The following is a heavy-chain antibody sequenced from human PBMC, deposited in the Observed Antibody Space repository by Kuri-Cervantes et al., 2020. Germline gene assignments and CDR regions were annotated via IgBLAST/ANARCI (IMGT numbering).Heavy chain of an antibody. CDR1: GGSISSGGYY. CDR2: IYYSGST. CDR3: ARDVPYCSGGSCYSFIDY. J-gene: IGHJ4*02. D-gene: IGHD2-15*01. V-gene: IGHV4-61*08. Sequence: SETLSLTCTVSGGSISSGGYYWSWIRQHPGKGLEWIGYIYYSGSTNYNPSLKSRVTISVDTSKNQFSLKLSSVTAADTAVYYCARDVPYCSGGSCYSFIDYWGQGTLVTVSS.